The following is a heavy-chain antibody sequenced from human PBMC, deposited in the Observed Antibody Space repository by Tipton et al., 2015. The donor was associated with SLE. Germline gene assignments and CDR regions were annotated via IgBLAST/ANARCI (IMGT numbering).Heavy chain of an antibody. CDR2: ISGSGGST. CDR3: AKGKVAALGPDASHV. D-gene: IGHD2-15*01. Sequence: GSLRLSCAASQFTFSHYVMTWVRQAPGKGLEWVSGISGSGGSTYYADAVEGRFTISRDNSKNTLYLQMNRLRVEDTAVYYCAKGKVAALGPDASHVWGQGTLVTVSS. CDR1: QFTFSHYV. V-gene: IGHV3-23*01. J-gene: IGHJ3*01.